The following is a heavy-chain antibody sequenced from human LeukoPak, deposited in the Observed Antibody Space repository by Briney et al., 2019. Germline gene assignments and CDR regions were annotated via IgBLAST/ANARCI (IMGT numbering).Heavy chain of an antibody. V-gene: IGHV3-30*03. Sequence: PGTSLGLSCVAPGFTFSSYGMHWVRQAPGKGLEWVAVISYDGSNKYYADSVKGRFTISRDNSKNTWSLQMNSLRVEDTAVYYCARGSAWFDPWGQGTLGTGSS. J-gene: IGHJ5*02. CDR1: GFTFSSYG. CDR3: ARGSAWFDP. CDR2: ISYDGSNK.